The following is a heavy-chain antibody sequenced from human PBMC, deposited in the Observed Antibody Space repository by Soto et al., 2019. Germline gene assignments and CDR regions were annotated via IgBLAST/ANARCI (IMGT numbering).Heavy chain of an antibody. CDR3: ARGDRGAFDL. CDR1: GFTFSYYW. J-gene: IGHJ3*01. CDR2: IHSDGSRT. Sequence: EVQLVESEGGLVQPGGSLSLSCAASGFTFSYYWMHWVRKAPGQGLVWVSRIHSDGSRTTYADSVKGRFTVSRDNAKNTLSLQMNSLRVDDTAVYYCARGDRGAFDLWGQGTMVTVSS. D-gene: IGHD2-21*02. V-gene: IGHV3-74*01.